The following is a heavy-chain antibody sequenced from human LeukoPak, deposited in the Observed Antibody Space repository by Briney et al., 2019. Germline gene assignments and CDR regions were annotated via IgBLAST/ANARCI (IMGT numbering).Heavy chain of an antibody. V-gene: IGHV4-59*01. CDR2: IYYSGST. CDR1: GGSISSYY. J-gene: IGHJ4*02. Sequence: NSSETLSLTCTVSGGSISSYYWSWIRQPPGKGLEWIGYIYYSGSTNYNPSLKSRVTISVDTSKNQFSLKLSSVTAADTAVYYCARAAREMATTPDFDYWGQGTLVTVSS. D-gene: IGHD5-24*01. CDR3: ARAAREMATTPDFDY.